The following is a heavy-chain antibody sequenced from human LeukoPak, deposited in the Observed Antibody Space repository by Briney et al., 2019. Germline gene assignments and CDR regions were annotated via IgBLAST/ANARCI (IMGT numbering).Heavy chain of an antibody. CDR2: IYYSGST. Sequence: PSETLSLTCTVSGGSISSGDYYWSWIRQPPGKGLEWIGYIYYSGSTYYNPSLKSRVTISVDTSKNQFSLKLSSVTAADTAVYYCARVRDGDYSYYFDYWGQGTLVTVSS. D-gene: IGHD4-17*01. J-gene: IGHJ4*02. CDR1: GGSISSGDYY. V-gene: IGHV4-30-4*01. CDR3: ARVRDGDYSYYFDY.